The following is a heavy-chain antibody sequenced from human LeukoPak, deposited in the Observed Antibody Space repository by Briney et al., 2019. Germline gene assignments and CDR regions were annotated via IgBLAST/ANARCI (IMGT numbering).Heavy chain of an antibody. CDR2: IWYDGSNK. CDR3: AKGEVGDYGYYFDY. D-gene: IGHD4-17*01. CDR1: GFAFSSYG. J-gene: IGHJ4*02. V-gene: IGHV3-30*02. Sequence: QPGGSLGLSCAASGFAFSSYGMHWVRQAPGKGLEWVAVIWYDGSNKYYTDSVKGRFTISRDNSKNTLYLQMNSLRAEDTAVYYCAKGEVGDYGYYFDYWGQGTLVTVSS.